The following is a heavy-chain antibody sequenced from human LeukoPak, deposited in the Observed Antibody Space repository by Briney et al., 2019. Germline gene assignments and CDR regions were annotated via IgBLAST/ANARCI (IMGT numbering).Heavy chain of an antibody. D-gene: IGHD2-15*01. V-gene: IGHV1-2*02. J-gene: IGHJ4*02. CDR2: INPNSGGT. CDR1: GYTFTGYY. CDR3: ARDVCFGYCSGGSCYCQPYYFDY. Sequence: GASVTVSCKASGYTFTGYYMHWVRQAPGQGLEWMGWINPNSGGTNYAQKFQGRVTMTRDTSISTAYMELSRLRSDGTAVYYCARDVCFGYCSGGSCYCQPYYFDYWGQGTLVTVSS.